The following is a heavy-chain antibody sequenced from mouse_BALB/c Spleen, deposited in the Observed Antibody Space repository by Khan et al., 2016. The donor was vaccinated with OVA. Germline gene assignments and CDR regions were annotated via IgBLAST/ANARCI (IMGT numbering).Heavy chain of an antibody. Sequence: QVQLQQSGAELVRPGTSVKVSCKASGYAFTNYLIEWVKQRPGQGLEWIGVINPGSGGTDYNEKFKGKATLTAAKSSSTAYMLLSSLTSDDSAVYFWARRHYGSSYWGQGTTLTVSS. V-gene: IGHV1-54*01. J-gene: IGHJ2*01. CDR2: INPGSGGT. D-gene: IGHD1-1*01. CDR3: ARRHYGSSY. CDR1: GYAFTNYL.